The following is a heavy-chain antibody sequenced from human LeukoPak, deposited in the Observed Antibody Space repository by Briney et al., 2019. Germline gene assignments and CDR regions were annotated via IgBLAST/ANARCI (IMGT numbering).Heavy chain of an antibody. D-gene: IGHD6-19*01. CDR2: ISACNGNT. V-gene: IGHV1-18*01. J-gene: IGHJ4*02. CDR3: ARAESSSGWYYFDY. Sequence: ASVKVSCKASGYTFTSYGISWVRQAPGQGLEWMGWISACNGNTNYAQKLQGRVTMTTDTSTSTAYMELRSLRSDDTAVYYCARAESSSGWYYFDYWGQGTLVTVSS. CDR1: GYTFTSYG.